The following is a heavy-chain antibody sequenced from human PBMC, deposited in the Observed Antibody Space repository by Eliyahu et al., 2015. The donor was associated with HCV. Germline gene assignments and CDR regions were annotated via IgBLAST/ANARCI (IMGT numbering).Heavy chain of an antibody. V-gene: IGHV1-69*01. CDR3: ARDLKINYGDPDQYNWFDP. Sequence: QVQLVQSGAEVKKPGSSVKVSCKASGGTFXSYAXSWVRQAPGQGLEWMGGIIPIFGTANYAQKFQGRVTITADESTSTAYMELSSLRSEDTAVYYCARDLKINYGDPDQYNWFDPWGQGTLVTVSS. J-gene: IGHJ5*02. CDR2: IIPIFGTA. CDR1: GGTFXSYA. D-gene: IGHD4-17*01.